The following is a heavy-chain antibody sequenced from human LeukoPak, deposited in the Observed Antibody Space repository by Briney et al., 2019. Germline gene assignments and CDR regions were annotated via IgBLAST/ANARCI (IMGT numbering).Heavy chain of an antibody. CDR1: GGSSSTSH. V-gene: IGHV4-59*07. CDR2: IFYSGST. D-gene: IGHD4-17*01. J-gene: IGHJ6*02. CDR3: ARVLEYSDTLLDPEYFYALDV. Sequence: SDTRSLTCTVSGGSSSTSHGSWRRQSPGRGLEWIGYIFYSGSTNYNPSLNSRVTISVDTSKNQFSLKLSSVTAADTAVYFCARVLEYSDTLLDPEYFYALDVWGQGTPVTVSS.